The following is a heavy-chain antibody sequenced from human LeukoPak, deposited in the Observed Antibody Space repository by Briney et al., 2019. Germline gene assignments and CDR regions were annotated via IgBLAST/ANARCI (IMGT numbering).Heavy chain of an antibody. Sequence: GESLKISCKGSGYSFTSYWIGWVRQMPGKGLEWMGIIYPGDSDTRYSPSFQGQVTISADKSISTVYLQWSSLKASDTAMYYCARLGGSGSYYYYGMDVWGQGTTVTVSS. CDR1: GYSFTSYW. V-gene: IGHV5-51*01. D-gene: IGHD3-10*01. CDR3: ARLGGSGSYYYYGMDV. J-gene: IGHJ6*02. CDR2: IYPGDSDT.